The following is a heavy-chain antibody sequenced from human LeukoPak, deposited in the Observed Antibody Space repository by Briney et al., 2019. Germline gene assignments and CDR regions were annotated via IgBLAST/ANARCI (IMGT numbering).Heavy chain of an antibody. CDR2: ISGSGGST. D-gene: IGHD4-17*01. CDR1: GFTFSSYA. J-gene: IGHJ5*02. CDR3: TTETDYGDFP. Sequence: GGSLRLSCAASGFTFSSYAMSWVRQAPGKGLEWVSAISGSGGSTYYADSVKGRFTISRDNSKNTLYLQMNSLKAEDTAVYFCTTETDYGDFPWGQGTLVTVSS. V-gene: IGHV3-23*01.